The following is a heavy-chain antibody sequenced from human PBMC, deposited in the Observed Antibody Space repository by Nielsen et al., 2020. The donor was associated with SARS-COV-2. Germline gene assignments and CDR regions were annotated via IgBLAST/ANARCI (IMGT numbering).Heavy chain of an antibody. D-gene: IGHD4-17*01. J-gene: IGHJ3*02. V-gene: IGHV4-59*08. Sequence: SETLSLTCIVSGGSISTYYWSWIRQAPGKGLEWIAYIHYSGITNYNTSLKSRVTISVDTSKNQFSLKLSSVTAADTAVYYCARHGAHDYGENDAFDIWGQGTMVTVSS. CDR1: GGSISTYY. CDR3: ARHGAHDYGENDAFDI. CDR2: IHYSGIT.